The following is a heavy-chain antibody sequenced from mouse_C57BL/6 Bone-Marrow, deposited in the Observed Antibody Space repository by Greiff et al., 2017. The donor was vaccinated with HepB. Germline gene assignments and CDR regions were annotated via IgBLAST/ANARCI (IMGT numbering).Heavy chain of an antibody. CDR1: GYAFSSSW. CDR3: ARSMVTTRNFDY. Sequence: VKLMESGPELVKPGASVKISCKASGYAFSSSWMNWVKQRPGKGLEWIGRIYPGDGDTNYNGKFKGKATLTADKSSSTAYMQLSSLTSEDSAVYFCARSMVTTRNFDYWGQGTTLTVSS. J-gene: IGHJ2*01. D-gene: IGHD2-2*01. CDR2: IYPGDGDT. V-gene: IGHV1-82*01.